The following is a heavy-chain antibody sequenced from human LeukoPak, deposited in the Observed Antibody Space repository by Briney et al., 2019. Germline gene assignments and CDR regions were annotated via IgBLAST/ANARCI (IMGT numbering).Heavy chain of an antibody. CDR1: GFTFTSSA. Sequence: SVKVSCKASGFTFTSSAVQWVRQARGQRLEWIGWIVVGSGNTNYAQKFQERVTITRDISTSTAYMELSSLGSEDTAVYYCAADLYDILTGYYSYFDYWGQGTLVTVSS. J-gene: IGHJ4*02. CDR2: IVVGSGNT. CDR3: AADLYDILTGYYSYFDY. D-gene: IGHD3-9*01. V-gene: IGHV1-58*01.